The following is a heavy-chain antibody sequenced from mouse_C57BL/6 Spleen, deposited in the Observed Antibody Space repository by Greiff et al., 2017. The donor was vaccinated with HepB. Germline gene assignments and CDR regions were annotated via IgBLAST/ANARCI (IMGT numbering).Heavy chain of an antibody. Sequence: EVKLMESGGDLVKPGGSLKLSCAASGFTFSSYGMSWVRQTPDKRLEWVATISSGGSYTYYPDSVKGRFTISRDNSKNTLYLQMSILKSEDTAMYYCARLPEGAMDYWGQGTSVTVSS. CDR3: ARLPEGAMDY. CDR2: ISSGGSYT. V-gene: IGHV5-6*01. J-gene: IGHJ4*01. CDR1: GFTFSSYG.